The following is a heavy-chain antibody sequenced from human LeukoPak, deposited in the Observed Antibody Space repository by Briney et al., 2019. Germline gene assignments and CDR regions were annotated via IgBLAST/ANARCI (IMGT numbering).Heavy chain of an antibody. CDR1: EFIFSGYW. D-gene: IGHD6-13*01. V-gene: IGHV3-7*01. J-gene: IGHJ4*02. CDR3: ARDGFVGAADY. CDR2: IKQDGSEK. Sequence: GGSLRLSCAASEFIFSGYWMNWVRRAPGKGLEWEANIKQDGSEKQYVDSVRGRFTISRDNAKNSLYLQMNSLRVEDTAVYYCARDGFVGAADYWGQGTLVTVSS.